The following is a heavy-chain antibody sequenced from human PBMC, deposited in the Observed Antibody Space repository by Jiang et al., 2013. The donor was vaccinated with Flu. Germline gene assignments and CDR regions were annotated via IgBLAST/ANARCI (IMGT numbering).Heavy chain of an antibody. CDR2: IYYSGST. V-gene: IGHV4-39*07. Sequence: GPGLVKPSETLSLTCTVSGGSISSSSYYWGWIRQPPGKGLEWIGSIYYSGSTYYNPSLKSRVTISVDTSKNQFSLKLSSVTAADTAVYYCARSIGNYVNVEGDYFDYWGQGTLVTVSS. D-gene: IGHD4-11*01. CDR1: GGSISSSSYY. J-gene: IGHJ4*02. CDR3: ARSIGNYVNVEGDYFDY.